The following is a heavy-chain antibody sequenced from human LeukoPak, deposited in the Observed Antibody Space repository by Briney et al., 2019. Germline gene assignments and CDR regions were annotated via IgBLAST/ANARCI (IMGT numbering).Heavy chain of an antibody. CDR1: GYTLTELS. V-gene: IGHV1-24*01. Sequence: GAPVKVSCKVSGYTLTELSMHWVRQAPGKGLEWMGGFDPEDGETIYAQKFQGRVTMTEDTSTDTAYMELSSLRSEDTAVYYCATDSSIAVAGYYYYYGMDVWGQGTTVTVSS. CDR3: ATDSSIAVAGYYYYYGMDV. CDR2: FDPEDGET. D-gene: IGHD6-19*01. J-gene: IGHJ6*02.